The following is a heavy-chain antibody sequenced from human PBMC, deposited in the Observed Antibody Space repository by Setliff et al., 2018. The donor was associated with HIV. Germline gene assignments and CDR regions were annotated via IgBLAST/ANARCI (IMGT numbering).Heavy chain of an antibody. CDR3: AGSGPGLPLNS. CDR2: IWHDGSIK. Sequence: PGGSLRLSCAASGIMFSTYGMHWVRQAPGKGLEWVAVIWHDGSIKDYVDSVKGRFTISRDNSENTVDLQMNSLRVEDTAVYYCAGSGPGLPLNSWGQGTLVTVSS. D-gene: IGHD2-15*01. J-gene: IGHJ4*02. CDR1: GIMFSTYG. V-gene: IGHV3-33*01.